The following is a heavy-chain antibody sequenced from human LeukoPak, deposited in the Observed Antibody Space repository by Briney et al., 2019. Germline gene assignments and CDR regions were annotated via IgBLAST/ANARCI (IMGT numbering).Heavy chain of an antibody. D-gene: IGHD3-9*01. CDR3: ARNYDILTGYFGDP. CDR2: IYHSGST. J-gene: IGHJ5*02. Sequence: SETLSLTCTVSGYSISSGYYWGWIRQPPGKGLEWIGSIYHSGSTYYNPSLKSRVTISVDTSKNQFSLKLSSVTAADTAVYYCARNYDILTGYFGDPWGQGTLVTVSS. CDR1: GYSISSGYY. V-gene: IGHV4-38-2*02.